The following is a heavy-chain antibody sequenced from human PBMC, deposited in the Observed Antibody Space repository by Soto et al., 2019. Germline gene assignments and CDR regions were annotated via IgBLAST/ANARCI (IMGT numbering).Heavy chain of an antibody. Sequence: GESLKISCKGSGYSFTNYWITWVRQMPGKGLEWLGRVDPTDSYSNYSPSFQGHVTISADKSISTACLQWSSLKASDTAMYYCARASYYPSVNYFTYSNCDTPVCRQRPMV. D-gene: IGHD3-10*01. V-gene: IGHV5-10-1*01. CDR2: VDPTDSYS. J-gene: IGHJ3*01. CDR1: GYSFTNYW. CDR3: ARASYYPSVNYFTYSNCDTPV.